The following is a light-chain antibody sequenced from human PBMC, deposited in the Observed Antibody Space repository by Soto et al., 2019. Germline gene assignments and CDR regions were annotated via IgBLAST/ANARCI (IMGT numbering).Light chain of an antibody. J-gene: IGKJ5*01. CDR1: QSVRSER. CDR2: DAS. CDR3: QEYDGAPPVT. V-gene: IGKV3-20*01. Sequence: EIVLTQSPDTLSLSPGERATLSCRASQSVRSERLAWYQRKPGQAPRLVIFDASTRATGIPERFSGSGSGTHFTLTITSLEPEDFAVYYCQEYDGAPPVTFGLGTRLEI.